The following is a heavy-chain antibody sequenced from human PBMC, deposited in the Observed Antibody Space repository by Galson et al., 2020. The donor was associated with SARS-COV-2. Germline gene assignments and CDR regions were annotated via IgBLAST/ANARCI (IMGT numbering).Heavy chain of an antibody. J-gene: IGHJ6*02. Sequence: GESLKISCAASGFTVSSNYMSWVRQAPGKGLEWVSVIYSGGSTYYADSVKGRFTISRDNSKNTLYLQMNSLRAEDTAVYYCARGKLRYFDWSILNSYYYYYGMDVWGQGTTVTVSS. CDR2: IYSGGST. D-gene: IGHD3-9*01. V-gene: IGHV3-66*01. CDR1: GFTVSSNY. CDR3: ARGKLRYFDWSILNSYYYYYGMDV.